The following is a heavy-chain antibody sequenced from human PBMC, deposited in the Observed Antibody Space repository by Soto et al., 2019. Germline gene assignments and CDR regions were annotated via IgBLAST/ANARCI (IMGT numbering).Heavy chain of an antibody. D-gene: IGHD2-2*01. CDR3: SFAPHWPPQLTRY. CDR2: IVPMNGSP. CDR1: GGMFYSSA. V-gene: IGHV1-69*13. J-gene: IGHJ4*02. Sequence: RASVKVSCKASGGMFYSSAINWVRQAPGQGLEWMGGIVPMNGSPKYAQEFLGRVTISADASATTAYMDLSGLKSEDTAVYYCSFAPHWPPQLTRYSCRGXQVTLFS.